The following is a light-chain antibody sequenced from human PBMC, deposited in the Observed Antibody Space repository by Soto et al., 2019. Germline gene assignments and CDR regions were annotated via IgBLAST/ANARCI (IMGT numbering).Light chain of an antibody. Sequence: QSVLTQPPSASGTPGQRVTISCSGSSSNIGSNYVYCYQQLPGTAPKIIIYRNNQRPSGVPDRISGSKSGTSASLAISGLRSEDEADYYCSAWDDSLSGYVFGTGTKVTVL. CDR2: RNN. J-gene: IGLJ1*01. CDR3: SAWDDSLSGYV. CDR1: SSNIGSNY. V-gene: IGLV1-47*01.